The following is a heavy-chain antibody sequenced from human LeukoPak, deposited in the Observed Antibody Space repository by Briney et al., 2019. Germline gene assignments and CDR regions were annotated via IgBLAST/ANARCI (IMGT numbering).Heavy chain of an antibody. J-gene: IGHJ4*02. D-gene: IGHD2-2*01. CDR2: ITSDGSST. CDR3: ARDYRTSMDY. Sequence: GGSLRLSCAASGFTFSNHWMHWVRQAPGKGLVWVSRITSDGSSTTYADSVKGRFTISRDNAKNTLYLQMNNLRAEDTAVYHCARDYRTSMDYWGQGTLVTVSS. CDR1: GFTFSNHW. V-gene: IGHV3-74*01.